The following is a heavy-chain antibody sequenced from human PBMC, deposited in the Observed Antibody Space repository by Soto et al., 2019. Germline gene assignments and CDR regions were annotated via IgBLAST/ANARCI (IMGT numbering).Heavy chain of an antibody. CDR1: GGSFSGYY. J-gene: IGHJ5*02. CDR2: INHSGST. Sequence: SETLSLTCAVYGGSFSGYYWSWIRQPPGKGLEWIGEINHSGSTNYNPSLKSRVTISVDTSKNQFSLKLSSVTAADTAVYYCARGTIDSSGYYSTRTPWGQGTLVTVYS. D-gene: IGHD3-22*01. CDR3: ARGTIDSSGYYSTRTP. V-gene: IGHV4-34*01.